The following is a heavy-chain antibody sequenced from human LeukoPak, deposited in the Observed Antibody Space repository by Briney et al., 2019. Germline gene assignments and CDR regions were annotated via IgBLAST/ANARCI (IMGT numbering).Heavy chain of an antibody. J-gene: IGHJ6*02. D-gene: IGHD5-18*01. Sequence: GGSLRLSCAASGFTFDDYAMSWVRQAPGKGLEWVSGINWNGGSTGYADSVKGRFTISRDNAKNSLYLQMNSLRAEDTALYHCARDGYSYGCYYYYYGMDVWGQGTTVTVSS. CDR1: GFTFDDYA. V-gene: IGHV3-20*01. CDR2: INWNGGST. CDR3: ARDGYSYGCYYYYYGMDV.